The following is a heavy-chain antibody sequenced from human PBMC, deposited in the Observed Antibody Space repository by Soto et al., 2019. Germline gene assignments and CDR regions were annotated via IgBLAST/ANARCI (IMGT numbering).Heavy chain of an antibody. CDR2: IIPYYNTL. CDR3: ARGASRWYPYFLDS. D-gene: IGHD6-13*01. V-gene: IGHV1-69*01. Sequence: QAQVVQSGAEVRKPGSSVKLSCKASEGTFNSYAIAWVRQAPGQGLEWMGGIIPYYNTLNYAQKFQDRVTITADDTTNTVYMELSSLRPDDTAVYFCARGASRWYPYFLDSWAQGTLVTVSS. J-gene: IGHJ4*02. CDR1: EGTFNSYA.